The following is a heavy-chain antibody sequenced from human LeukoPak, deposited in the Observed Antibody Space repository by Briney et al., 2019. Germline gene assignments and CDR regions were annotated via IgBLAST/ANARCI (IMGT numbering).Heavy chain of an antibody. CDR2: MNPNSGNT. V-gene: IGHV1-8*03. J-gene: IGHJ4*02. Sequence: ASVKVSCKASGYTFTSYDINWVRQATGQGLEWMGWMNPNSGNTGYAQKFQGRVTITRNTSISTAYMELSSLRSEDTAVYYCARDRDILTGYFFYWGQGTLVTVSS. D-gene: IGHD3-9*01. CDR3: ARDRDILTGYFFY. CDR1: GYTFTSYD.